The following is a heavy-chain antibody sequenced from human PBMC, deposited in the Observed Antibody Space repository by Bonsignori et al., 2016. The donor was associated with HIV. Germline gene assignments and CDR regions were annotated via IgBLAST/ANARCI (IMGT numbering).Heavy chain of an antibody. CDR1: GYSFTRYG. V-gene: IGHV1-18*01. CDR3: ARGVTYYYDSSGSYIKYYFDY. Sequence: ASVKVSCKASGYSFTRYGITWVRQAPGQGLEWLGWISALNGNTNYAEKFQDRILMTTDTLTSTAYMELGSLESDDTATYYCARGVTYYYDSSGSYIKYYFDYWGQGSLVTVSS. CDR2: ISALNGNT. D-gene: IGHD3-22*01. J-gene: IGHJ4*02.